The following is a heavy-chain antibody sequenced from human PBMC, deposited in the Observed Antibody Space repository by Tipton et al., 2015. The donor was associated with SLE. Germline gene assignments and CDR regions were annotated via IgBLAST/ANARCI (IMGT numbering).Heavy chain of an antibody. D-gene: IGHD3-3*01. CDR3: ARGVWSGSFFDL. CDR1: GVSFSDYF. CDR2: IYYSGST. V-gene: IGHV4-34*01. J-gene: IGHJ2*01. Sequence: TLSLTCAVYGVSFSDYFWNWIRQPPGKGLEWIGSIYYSGSTYYNPSLKSRVTISVDTSKNQFSLKLSSVTAADTAVYYCARGVWSGSFFDLWGRGTLVTVSS.